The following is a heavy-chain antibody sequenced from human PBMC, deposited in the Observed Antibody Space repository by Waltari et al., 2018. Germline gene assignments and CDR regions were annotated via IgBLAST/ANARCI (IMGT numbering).Heavy chain of an antibody. CDR1: GGSLSGFY. J-gene: IGHJ6*02. V-gene: IGHV4-4*07. CDR2: IFSSGRP. Sequence: QVQLQESGPGLVKASETLSLTCSVSGGSLSGFYWSWVRKPAGKGLEWIGRIFSSGRPNYNATLKSRVTMSLDTSKNGFSLILSSVTAADTGVYYCARHRRLGNKYYYDLDVWGQGTTVSLS. CDR3: ARHRRLGNKYYYDLDV. D-gene: IGHD3-22*01.